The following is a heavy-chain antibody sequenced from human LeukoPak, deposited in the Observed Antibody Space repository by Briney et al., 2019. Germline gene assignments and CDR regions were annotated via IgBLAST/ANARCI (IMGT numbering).Heavy chain of an antibody. Sequence: GGSLRLSCAVSGFPFSSYDFHWVRQAPGKGPEWVSYISITGTTIFYAESVKGRFTISRDNAKNSLYLQMNSLRAEDTAVYYCARDLVLALFDPWGQGTPVTVSS. V-gene: IGHV3-48*03. CDR3: ARDLVLALFDP. CDR1: GFPFSSYD. CDR2: ISITGTTI. D-gene: IGHD2-15*01. J-gene: IGHJ5*02.